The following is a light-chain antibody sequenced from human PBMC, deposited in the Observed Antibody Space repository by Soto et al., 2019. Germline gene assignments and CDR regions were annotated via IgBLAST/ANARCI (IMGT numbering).Light chain of an antibody. J-gene: IGLJ1*01. Sequence: NSMLTQPHSVSESPGKTVTISCTRSSGSIASNFVQWSQQRPGSSPTTVIYQDNQRPSGVPHRFSGSIDRSSNSASLTISGLRTEDEADYYCQSYDESSHVFGTGTKLTVL. CDR1: SGSIASNF. CDR3: QSYDESSHV. V-gene: IGLV6-57*01. CDR2: QDN.